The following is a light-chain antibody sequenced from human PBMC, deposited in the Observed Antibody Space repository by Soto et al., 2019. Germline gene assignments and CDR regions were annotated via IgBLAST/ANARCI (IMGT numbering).Light chain of an antibody. CDR2: AAS. J-gene: IGKJ1*01. CDR1: QSISSW. V-gene: IGKV1-27*01. CDR3: QNYGSAPWT. Sequence: IQMTQSPSTLSASVGDRVTITCRASQSISSWLAWYQQNPGXAPNPLIYAASTLHSGVPSRFTAXXSGTDFTHTITGLRPEDFATYYCQNYGSAPWTLGQGTKVDI.